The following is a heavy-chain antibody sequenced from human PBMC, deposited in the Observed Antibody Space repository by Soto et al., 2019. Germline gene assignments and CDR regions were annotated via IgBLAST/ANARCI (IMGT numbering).Heavy chain of an antibody. D-gene: IGHD4-17*01. V-gene: IGHV1-69*04. Sequence: SVKVFCKASGGTFSSYTISWVRQAPGQGLEWMGRIIPILGIANYAQKFQGRVTITADKSTSTAYMELSSLRSEDTAVYYCAREPGYGDYQAFDIWGQGTMVTVSS. CDR3: AREPGYGDYQAFDI. CDR1: GGTFSSYT. CDR2: IIPILGIA. J-gene: IGHJ3*02.